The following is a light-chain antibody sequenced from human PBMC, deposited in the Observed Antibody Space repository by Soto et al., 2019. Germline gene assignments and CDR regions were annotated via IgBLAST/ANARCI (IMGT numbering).Light chain of an antibody. CDR1: SSDVGNSNG. V-gene: IGLV2-18*02. Sequence: QSALTQPPSVSGSPGQSVAISCTGTSSDVGNSNGVSWYHQPPGTAPKLMIYDVNTRPSGVPDRFSGSKSGNTASLTISGLQAEDEGDYYCSSYTSSSTYVFGTGTKVTVL. CDR3: SSYTSSSTYV. J-gene: IGLJ1*01. CDR2: DVN.